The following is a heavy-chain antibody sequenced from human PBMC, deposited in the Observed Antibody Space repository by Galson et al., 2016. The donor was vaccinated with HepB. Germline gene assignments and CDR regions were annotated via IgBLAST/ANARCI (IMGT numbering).Heavy chain of an antibody. D-gene: IGHD4-23*01. CDR3: TRSGRFGVNWVGTEAFDI. Sequence: SLRLSCAASGFTFRDYWMTWVRQAPGKGLEWVANINQDGSTKNYVDSLKGRFTISRDNSKKSLFLQANSLRTEDTAVYYCTRSGRFGVNWVGTEAFDIWGQGTMVTVSS. V-gene: IGHV3-7*03. CDR2: INQDGSTK. J-gene: IGHJ3*02. CDR1: GFTFRDYW.